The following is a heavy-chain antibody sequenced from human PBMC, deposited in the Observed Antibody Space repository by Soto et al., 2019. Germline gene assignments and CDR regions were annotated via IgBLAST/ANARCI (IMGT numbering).Heavy chain of an antibody. V-gene: IGHV4-30-4*02. CDR3: ARGTLKQDYDFWSGYPSSVRGGMDV. CDR2: IYYSGST. Sequence: SDTLSLTCAVSGYSIRSVYFLSWIRQPPGKGLDCIGYIYYSGSTYYNPSLKSRVTISVDTSKNQFSLKLSSVTAADTAVYYCARGTLKQDYDFWSGYPSSVRGGMDVWGQGITVTVSS. D-gene: IGHD3-3*01. J-gene: IGHJ6*02. CDR1: GYSIRSVYF.